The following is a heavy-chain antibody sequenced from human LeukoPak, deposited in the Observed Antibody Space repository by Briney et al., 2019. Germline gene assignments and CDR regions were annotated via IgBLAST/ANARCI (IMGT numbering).Heavy chain of an antibody. CDR1: GFTFSDYY. J-gene: IGHJ4*02. V-gene: IGHV3-23*01. CDR2: ISGSGGST. Sequence: GGSLRLSCAASGFTFSDYYMSWIRQAPGKGLEWVSAISGSGGSTYYADSVKGRFTISRDNSKNTLYLQMNSLRAEDTAVYYCAKSPGSYYRGVDYWGQGTLVTVSS. D-gene: IGHD3-10*01. CDR3: AKSPGSYYRGVDY.